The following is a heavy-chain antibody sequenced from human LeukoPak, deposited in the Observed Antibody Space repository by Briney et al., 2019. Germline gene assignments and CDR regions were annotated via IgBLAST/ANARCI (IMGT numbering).Heavy chain of an antibody. CDR3: ARHKDGYNSPLGY. J-gene: IGHJ4*02. CDR1: GYRFTSYW. CDR2: IYPGDSDT. Sequence: GGSLKIPWKRPGYRFTSYWIVWVRKMPGKGLEWIGIIYPGDSDTRYRPSCQGQVTISADKSISTAYLQWSSLKASDTAMYYCARHKDGYNSPLGYWGQGTLVTVSS. V-gene: IGHV5-51*01. D-gene: IGHD5-24*01.